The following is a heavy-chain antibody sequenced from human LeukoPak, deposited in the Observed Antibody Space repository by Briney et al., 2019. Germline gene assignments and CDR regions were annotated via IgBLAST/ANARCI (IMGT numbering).Heavy chain of an antibody. J-gene: IGHJ4*02. D-gene: IGHD5-12*01. CDR3: ARHSGYDLAFDY. CDR2: IYYSGST. V-gene: IGHV4-39*01. CDR1: GGSISSSSYY. Sequence: SETLSLTCTVSGGSISSSSYYWGWIRQPPGKGLEWIGSIYYSGSTYYNPSLKSRVTISVDTSKNQFSLKLSSVTAADTAVYYCARHSGYDLAFDYWGQGTLVTVSS.